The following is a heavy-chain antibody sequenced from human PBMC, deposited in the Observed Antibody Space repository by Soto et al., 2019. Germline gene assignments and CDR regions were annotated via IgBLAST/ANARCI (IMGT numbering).Heavy chain of an antibody. D-gene: IGHD3-22*01. V-gene: IGHV4-30-2*01. CDR1: GGSISSGGYS. J-gene: IGHJ6*02. CDR3: AGSGYYHNGRMDV. Sequence: QLQLQESGSGLVKPSQTLSLTCAVSGGSISSGGYSWSWIRQPPGKGLEWIGYIYHSGSTYYNPSLTSRVTISVDRSKNQFSLKLSSVTAADTALYDCAGSGYYHNGRMDVWGQGTTVTVSS. CDR2: IYHSGST.